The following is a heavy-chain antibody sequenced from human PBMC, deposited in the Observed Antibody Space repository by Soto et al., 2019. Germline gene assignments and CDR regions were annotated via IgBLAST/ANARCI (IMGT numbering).Heavy chain of an antibody. Sequence: GGSLRLSCAASGFTFSSYAMSWVRQAPGKGLEWVSAISGSGGSTYYADSVKGRFTISRDNSKNTLYLQMNSLRAEDTAVYYCAKDTGTWEYSSSWYLDWGQGTLVTVSS. CDR2: ISGSGGST. J-gene: IGHJ4*02. CDR1: GFTFSSYA. V-gene: IGHV3-23*01. D-gene: IGHD6-13*01. CDR3: AKDTGTWEYSSSWYLD.